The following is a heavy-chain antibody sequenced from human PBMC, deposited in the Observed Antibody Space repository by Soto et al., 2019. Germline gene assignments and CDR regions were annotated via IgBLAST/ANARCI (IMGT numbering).Heavy chain of an antibody. D-gene: IGHD5-18*01. Sequence: SETLSLTCAVFSASLGDPYWAWIRQSQDKGLEWIGEVHPSGSTDYNPSLKSRLTLSLDTSKNQFSLKVASVTAADTAVYFCARGKPSGYRFGPRNFFYYGLDVWGPGTTVTVSS. J-gene: IGHJ6*02. V-gene: IGHV4-34*01. CDR1: SASLGDPY. CDR2: VHPSGST. CDR3: ARGKPSGYRFGPRNFFYYGLDV.